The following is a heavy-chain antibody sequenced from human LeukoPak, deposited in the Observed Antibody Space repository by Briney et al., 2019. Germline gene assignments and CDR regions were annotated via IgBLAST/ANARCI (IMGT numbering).Heavy chain of an antibody. CDR3: ARARRYSSSWGGGLDY. CDR2: INHSGST. D-gene: IGHD6-13*01. J-gene: IGHJ4*02. V-gene: IGHV4-34*01. Sequence: NASETLSLTCAVYGGSFSGYYWSWIRQPPGKGMEWIGEINHSGSTNYNPSLKSRVTISVDTSKNQFSLKLSSVTAADTAVYYCARARRYSSSWGGGLDYWGQGTLVTVSS. CDR1: GGSFSGYY.